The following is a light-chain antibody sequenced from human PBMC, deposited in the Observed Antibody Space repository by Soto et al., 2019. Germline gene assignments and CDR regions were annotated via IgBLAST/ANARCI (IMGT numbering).Light chain of an antibody. J-gene: IGLJ2*01. Sequence: QSALAQPASVSGSFGQSITISCSGPNTDLGVYGYVSWYQQVPGTAPKAMIYEVSSRPSGVSNRFSGSKSGNTASLTISGLQAEDEAYYYCSSYTTSTSFILFGGGTKVTVL. CDR3: SSYTTSTSFIL. V-gene: IGLV2-14*01. CDR2: EVS. CDR1: NTDLGVYGY.